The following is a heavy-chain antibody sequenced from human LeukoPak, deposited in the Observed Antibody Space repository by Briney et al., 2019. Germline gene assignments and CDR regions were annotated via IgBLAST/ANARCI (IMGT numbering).Heavy chain of an antibody. CDR1: GGSFSGYY. V-gene: IGHV4-34*01. D-gene: IGHD2-2*02. CDR2: INHSGST. J-gene: IGHJ6*03. CDR3: ARTVYCSSTSCYTPVDYYYMDV. Sequence: SETLSLTCAVYGGSFSGYYWSWIRPPPGKGLEWIGEINHSGSTNYNPSLKSRDTISVDTSKNQFSLKLSSVTAADTAVYYCARTVYCSSTSCYTPVDYYYMDVWGKGTTVTVSS.